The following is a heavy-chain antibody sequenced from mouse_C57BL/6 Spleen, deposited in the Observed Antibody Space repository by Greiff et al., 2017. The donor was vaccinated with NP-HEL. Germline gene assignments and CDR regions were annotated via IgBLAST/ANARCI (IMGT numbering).Heavy chain of an antibody. Sequence: VQLQESGAELVRPGTSVKVSCKASGYAFTNYLIEWVKQRPGQGLEWIGVINPGSGGTNYNEKFKGKATLTADKSSSTAYMQLSSLTSEDSAVYFCARTELGRFAYWGQGTLVTVSA. D-gene: IGHD4-1*01. CDR1: GYAFTNYL. CDR2: INPGSGGT. CDR3: ARTELGRFAY. V-gene: IGHV1-54*01. J-gene: IGHJ3*01.